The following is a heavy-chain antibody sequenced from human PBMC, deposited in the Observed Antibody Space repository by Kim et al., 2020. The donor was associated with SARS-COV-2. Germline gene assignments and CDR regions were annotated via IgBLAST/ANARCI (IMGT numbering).Heavy chain of an antibody. CDR3: ASDEGYPNGLGD. V-gene: IGHV3-66*01. D-gene: IGHD2-15*01. CDR1: GFAVTSTY. J-gene: IGHJ6*02. CDR2: INAVGPT. Sequence: GGSLRLSCTASGFAVTSTYMSWVRQAPGKGLEWVSVINAVGPTYYADSVKGRFIISRDSSKNTLHLQMNSLTVDDTAVYYRASDEGYPNGLGDWGQGTT.